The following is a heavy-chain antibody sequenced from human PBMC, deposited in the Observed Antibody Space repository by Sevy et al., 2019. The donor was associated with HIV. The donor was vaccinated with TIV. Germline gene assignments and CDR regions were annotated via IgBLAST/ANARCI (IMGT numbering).Heavy chain of an antibody. Sequence: GGSQRLSCAASGFSFSSYAMSWVRQTPGKGLQWVSVISGSGGSTYYADSVKGRFTIFRDNSRNTVYLQMNSLRAEDTAVYYCARRPDLGVVILTGVLDVWGQGTTVTVSS. V-gene: IGHV3-23*01. D-gene: IGHD3-3*01. J-gene: IGHJ6*02. CDR2: ISGSGGST. CDR1: GFSFSSYA. CDR3: ARRPDLGVVILTGVLDV.